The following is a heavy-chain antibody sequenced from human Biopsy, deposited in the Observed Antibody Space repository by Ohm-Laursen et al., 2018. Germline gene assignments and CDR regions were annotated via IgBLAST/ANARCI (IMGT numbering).Heavy chain of an antibody. Sequence: ESSVKVSCKAPGGTFSKYGVNWVRQAPGQGLEWLGGNIPILGTGNYAPMFHGRVTVVADTSTSTATMELRSLRPDDTAAYYCATKLTGYFHHWGQGTLVIVSS. CDR2: NIPILGTG. CDR1: GGTFSKYG. J-gene: IGHJ1*01. D-gene: IGHD3-9*01. V-gene: IGHV1-69*06. CDR3: ATKLTGYFHH.